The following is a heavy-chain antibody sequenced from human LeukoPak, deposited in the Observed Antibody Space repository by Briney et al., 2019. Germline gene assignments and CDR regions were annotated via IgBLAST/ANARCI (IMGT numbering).Heavy chain of an antibody. Sequence: GRSLRLSCAASGFTFDDYAMHWVRQAPGKGLEWVSGISWNSGSIGYADSVKGRFTISRDNAKNSLYLQMNSLRAEGTTLYYCAKQRGYDILTGNFDYWGQGTLVTVSS. CDR3: AKQRGYDILTGNFDY. V-gene: IGHV3-9*01. CDR1: GFTFDDYA. J-gene: IGHJ4*02. D-gene: IGHD3-9*01. CDR2: ISWNSGSI.